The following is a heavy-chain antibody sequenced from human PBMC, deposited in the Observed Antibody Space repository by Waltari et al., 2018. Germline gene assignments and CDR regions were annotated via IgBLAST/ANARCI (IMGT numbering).Heavy chain of an antibody. CDR3: ARHGEGSSGFEY. D-gene: IGHD3-22*01. J-gene: IGHJ4*02. V-gene: IGHV1-69*04. CDR2: IAPLIGVT. CDR1: GVTLDTNA. Sequence: VQLVQSGAEVKRPGSPVKVSCRASGVTLDTNAITWVRQAPGQGFEWMGRIAPLIGVTNYAKKFQGTVTLTADKSTGTAYMEMSSLTSDDTAMYYCARHGEGSSGFEYWGQGTLVTVSS.